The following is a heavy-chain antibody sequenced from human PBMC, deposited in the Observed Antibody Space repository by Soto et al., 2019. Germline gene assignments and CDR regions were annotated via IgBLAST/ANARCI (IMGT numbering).Heavy chain of an antibody. CDR2: IYYSGST. V-gene: IGHV4-59*01. CDR3: ARVDYDFWSGSGGGFDY. J-gene: IGHJ4*02. Sequence: SETLSLTCTVSGGSISSYYWSWIRQPPGKGLEWIGYIYYSGSTNYNPSLKSRVTISVDTSKNQFSLKLSSVTAADTTVYYCARVDYDFWSGSGGGFDYWGQGTLVTVSS. D-gene: IGHD3-3*01. CDR1: GGSISSYY.